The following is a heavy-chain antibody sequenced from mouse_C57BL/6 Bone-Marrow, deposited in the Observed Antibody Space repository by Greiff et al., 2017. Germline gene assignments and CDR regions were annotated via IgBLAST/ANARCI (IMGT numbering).Heavy chain of an antibody. Sequence: VQLQQPGAELVKPGASVKMSCKASGYTFTSYGITWVKQSPGQGLEWIGDIYPGSGCTNYNEKVKSMTTLTVDTSSSTAYMPLSSLTSEDSAVYDCARPEYRNNWYYDIWDTGNTVSVTS. CDR3: ARPEYRNNWYYDI. CDR1: GYTFTSYG. D-gene: IGHD2-1*01. J-gene: IGHJ1*03. V-gene: IGHV1-55*01. CDR2: IYPGSGCT.